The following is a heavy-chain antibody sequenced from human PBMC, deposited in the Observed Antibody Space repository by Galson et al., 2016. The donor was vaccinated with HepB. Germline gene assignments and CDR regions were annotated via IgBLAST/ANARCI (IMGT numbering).Heavy chain of an antibody. CDR2: ISAYNGNT. CDR1: GYTFTSYG. CDR3: ATSTSGWVNWFAP. J-gene: IGHJ5*02. D-gene: IGHD6-19*01. V-gene: IGHV1-18*01. Sequence: SVKASCKASGYTFTSYGISWVRQAPGQGLEWMGWISAYNGNTYYAQRLQGRVTMTTDTSTSTAYMELRSLRSDDTAVYYCATSTSGWVNWFAPWGQGTLVTVSS.